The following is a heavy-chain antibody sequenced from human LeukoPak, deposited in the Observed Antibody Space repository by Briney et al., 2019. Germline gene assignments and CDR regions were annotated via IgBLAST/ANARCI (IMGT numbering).Heavy chain of an antibody. CDR2: IIPIFGTA. J-gene: IGHJ4*02. V-gene: IGHV1-69*05. Sequence: ASVKVSCKASGGTFSSYAISWVRQAPGQGLEWMGGIIPIFGTANYAQKFQGRVTITTDESTSTAYMELSSLRSEDTAVYYCARGGGDYYDSSGYYLTYWGQETLVTVSS. CDR1: GGTFSSYA. CDR3: ARGGGDYYDSSGYYLTY. D-gene: IGHD3-22*01.